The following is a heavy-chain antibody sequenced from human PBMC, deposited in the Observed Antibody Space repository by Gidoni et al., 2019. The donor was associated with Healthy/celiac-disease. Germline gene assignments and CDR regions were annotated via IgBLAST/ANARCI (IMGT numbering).Heavy chain of an antibody. D-gene: IGHD5-12*01. J-gene: IGHJ4*02. CDR3: ARDPRLEMATILGGGFDY. V-gene: IGHV3-30-3*01. CDR2: ISYHGSNK. Sequence: APGKGLEWVAVISYHGSNKYYADSVKGRFTISRDNSKNTLYLEMNSLRAEDTAGYYCARDPRLEMATILGGGFDYWGQGTLVTVSS.